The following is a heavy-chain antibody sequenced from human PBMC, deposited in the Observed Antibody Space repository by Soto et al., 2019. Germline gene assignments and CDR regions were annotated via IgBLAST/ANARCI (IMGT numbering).Heavy chain of an antibody. V-gene: IGHV3-66*01. CDR3: ARTHCSSTSCYENWFDP. CDR2: IYSGGST. D-gene: IGHD2-2*01. J-gene: IGHJ5*02. Sequence: GGSLRLSCAASGFTVSSNYMSWVRQAPGKGLEWVSVIYSGGSTYYADSVKGRFTISRDNSKNTLYLQMNSLRAEDTAVYYWARTHCSSTSCYENWFDPWGQGTLVTVSS. CDR1: GFTVSSNY.